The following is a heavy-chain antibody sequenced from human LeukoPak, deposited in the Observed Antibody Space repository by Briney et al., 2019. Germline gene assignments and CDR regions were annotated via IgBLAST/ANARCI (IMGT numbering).Heavy chain of an antibody. Sequence: GGSLRLSCAASGLTISSSGMSWVRQAPGKGLEWVAVIWYDGSNKYYADSVKGRFTISRDNSKNTLYLQMNSLRAEDTAVYYCARDAGRYFDWLGYWGQGTLVTVSS. J-gene: IGHJ4*02. D-gene: IGHD3-9*01. V-gene: IGHV3-33*08. CDR3: ARDAGRYFDWLGY. CDR1: GLTISSSG. CDR2: IWYDGSNK.